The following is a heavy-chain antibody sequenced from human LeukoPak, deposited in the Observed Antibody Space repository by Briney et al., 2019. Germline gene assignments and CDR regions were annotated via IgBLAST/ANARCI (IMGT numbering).Heavy chain of an antibody. J-gene: IGHJ5*02. Sequence: GGSLRLSCAASGFTFSSYSMNWVRQAPGKGLEWVSYISSSSSTIYYADPVKGRFTISRDNAKNSLYLQMNSLRAEDTAVYYCARGPTLRFLEWSNWFDPWGQGTLVTVSS. CDR3: ARGPTLRFLEWSNWFDP. CDR1: GFTFSSYS. V-gene: IGHV3-48*01. CDR2: ISSSSSTI. D-gene: IGHD3-3*01.